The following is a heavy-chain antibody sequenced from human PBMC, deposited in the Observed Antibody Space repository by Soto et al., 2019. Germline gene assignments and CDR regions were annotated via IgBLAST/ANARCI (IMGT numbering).Heavy chain of an antibody. J-gene: IGHJ5*02. CDR3: AREDYSYGRKKLSWFDP. V-gene: IGHV3-7*01. CDR1: GFTFSDFW. Sequence: GGSLSLSCAASGFTFSDFWMSWVRQAPGKGLEWVANIKQDGSEKHYVDSVKGRFTISRENAKNSLNLQMNSLRAEDTAVYYCAREDYSYGRKKLSWFDPWGQGTLVTVSS. D-gene: IGHD5-18*01. CDR2: IKQDGSEK.